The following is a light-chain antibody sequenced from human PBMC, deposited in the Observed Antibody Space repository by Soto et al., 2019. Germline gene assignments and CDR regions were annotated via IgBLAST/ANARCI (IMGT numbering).Light chain of an antibody. Sequence: EILMTQSPATLSVSPGEGATLSCRASQSISRDLAWYQHQPGQPPRLLIYAASTRATGIPARLSGGGSGTEFTLPIDSLQSEDFAIYYCQQYNNGPPWTFGQGTKVEI. CDR2: AAS. CDR3: QQYNNGPPWT. V-gene: IGKV3-15*01. CDR1: QSISRD. J-gene: IGKJ1*01.